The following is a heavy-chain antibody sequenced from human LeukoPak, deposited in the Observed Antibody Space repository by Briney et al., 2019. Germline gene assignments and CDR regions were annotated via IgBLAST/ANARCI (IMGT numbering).Heavy chain of an antibody. CDR3: ASADGIVGATAYDY. Sequence: PGGSLRLSCAASGFTFSSCAMHWVRQAPGKGLEGVAVISYDGSNKYYADSVKGRFTISRDNSKNTLYLQMNSLRAEDTAVYYCASADGIVGATAYDYWGQGTLVTVSS. D-gene: IGHD1-26*01. CDR1: GFTFSSCA. J-gene: IGHJ4*02. V-gene: IGHV3-30*04. CDR2: ISYDGSNK.